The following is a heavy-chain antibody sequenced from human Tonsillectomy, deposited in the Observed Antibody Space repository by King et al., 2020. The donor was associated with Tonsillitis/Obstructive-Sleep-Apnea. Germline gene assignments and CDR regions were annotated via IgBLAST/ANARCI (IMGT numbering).Heavy chain of an antibody. J-gene: IGHJ6*03. CDR3: ATTSRSLYYSYYLAV. D-gene: IGHD1-14*01. V-gene: IGHV1-24*01. Sequence: QLVQSGAEVKKPGASVKVSCKVSGYTLTALSIHWVRQAPGKGLEWMGGFDPEDGKTIYAQKFQGRVTMPEDTSTDTAYMELSSLRYEDTAVYYCATTSRSLYYSYYLAVLVKGTTVTVSS. CDR2: FDPEDGKT. CDR1: GYTLTALS.